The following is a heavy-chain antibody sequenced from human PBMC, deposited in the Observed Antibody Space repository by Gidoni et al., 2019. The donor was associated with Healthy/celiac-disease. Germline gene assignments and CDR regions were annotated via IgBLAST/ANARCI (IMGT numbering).Heavy chain of an antibody. J-gene: IGHJ5*02. CDR1: GFTVSSNY. Sequence: EVQLVESGGGLVQPGGSLRLSCAVSGFTVSSNYMSWVRQAPGKGLEWVSVIYSGGSTYYADSVKGRFTISRDNSKNTLYLQMNSLRAEDTAVYYCARDTSSDYGGYGWFDPWGQGTLVTVSS. CDR2: IYSGGST. CDR3: ARDTSSDYGGYGWFDP. D-gene: IGHD4-17*01. V-gene: IGHV3-66*01.